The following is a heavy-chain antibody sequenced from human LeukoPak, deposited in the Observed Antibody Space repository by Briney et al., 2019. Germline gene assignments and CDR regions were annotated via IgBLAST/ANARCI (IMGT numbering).Heavy chain of an antibody. D-gene: IGHD3-22*01. CDR2: INSNSGGT. Sequence: ASVTVSCKASGYTFTGYYMHWVRQAPGQGLEWMGWINSNSGGTNYAQKFQGRVTMTRDTSISTAYMELSRLRSDDTAVYYCARDIFLYYYDSRGDYWGQGTLVTVSS. V-gene: IGHV1-2*02. J-gene: IGHJ4*02. CDR1: GYTFTGYY. CDR3: ARDIFLYYYDSRGDY.